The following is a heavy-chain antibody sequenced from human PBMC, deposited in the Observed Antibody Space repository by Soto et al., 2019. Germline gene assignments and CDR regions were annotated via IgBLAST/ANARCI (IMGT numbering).Heavy chain of an antibody. CDR2: ISADNGNT. CDR1: GYTFTSYY. V-gene: IGHV1-18*01. Sequence: QVQLVQSGAEVQKPGASVKVSCKASGYTFTSYYISWVRQAPGQGLEWMGWISADNGNTNYAQKLQRRVTMTTDTATSKAYMELKSLRSDDTAVYYCARDLPPVDSWGQGTLMTVSS. CDR3: ARDLPPVDS. J-gene: IGHJ4*02.